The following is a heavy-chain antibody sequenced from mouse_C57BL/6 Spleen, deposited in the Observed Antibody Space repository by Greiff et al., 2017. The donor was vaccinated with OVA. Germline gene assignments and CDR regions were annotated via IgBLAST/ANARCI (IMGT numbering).Heavy chain of an antibody. J-gene: IGHJ2*01. CDR3: ARRGTTSPLDY. D-gene: IGHD1-1*01. Sequence: EVQVVESGGGLVKPGGSLKLSCAASGFTFSDYGMHWVRQAPEKGLEWVAYLSSGSSTIYYADTVTGRFTISRDNAKNTVFLQMTSLSSEYAAMYCCARRGTTSPLDYWGQGTTLTVSS. CDR1: GFTFSDYG. V-gene: IGHV5-17*01. CDR2: LSSGSSTI.